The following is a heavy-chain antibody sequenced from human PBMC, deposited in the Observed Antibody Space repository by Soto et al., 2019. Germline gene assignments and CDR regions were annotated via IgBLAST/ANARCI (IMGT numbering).Heavy chain of an antibody. V-gene: IGHV1-46*03. D-gene: IGHD1-26*01. J-gene: IGHJ3*02. CDR1: GGTFSSYA. CDR3: AREWDDPNAFDI. CDR2: INPSGGTT. Sequence: GASVKVSCKASGGTFSSYAISWVRQAPGQGLEWMGIINPSGGTTSYAQKFQGRVTMTRDTSTSTVYMELSSLRSEDTAVYYCAREWDDPNAFDIWGQGTMVTVSS.